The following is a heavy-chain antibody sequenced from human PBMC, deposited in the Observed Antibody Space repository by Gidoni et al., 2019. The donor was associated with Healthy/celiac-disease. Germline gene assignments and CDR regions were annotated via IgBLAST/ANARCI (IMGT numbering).Heavy chain of an antibody. J-gene: IGHJ4*02. CDR2: IKSKTDGWTT. CDR1: GFTVSNSW. CDR3: TTGIAAAGIYY. Sequence: EVQLVESGGGLVKPGGSRRVSCASSGFTVSNSWMSWVRQAPGKGLEWVGRIKSKTDGWTTDYAAPVKGRFTISRDDSKNTLYLQMNSLKTEDTAVYYCTTGIAAAGIYYWGQGTLVTVSS. D-gene: IGHD6-13*01. V-gene: IGHV3-15*01.